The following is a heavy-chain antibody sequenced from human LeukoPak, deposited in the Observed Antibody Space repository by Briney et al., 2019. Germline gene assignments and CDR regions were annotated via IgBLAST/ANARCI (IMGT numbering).Heavy chain of an antibody. CDR2: ISYDGSNK. D-gene: IGHD4-17*01. Sequence: PGRYLRLYCAATGFTLRSYAMHWVRQAPGKGLQWVAVISYDGSNKYYADSVKGRFTISRDNSKNTLYLQMNSLRAEDTAVYYCARDDYGDFYFDYWGQGTLVTVSS. CDR1: GFTLRSYA. V-gene: IGHV3-30*04. CDR3: ARDDYGDFYFDY. J-gene: IGHJ4*02.